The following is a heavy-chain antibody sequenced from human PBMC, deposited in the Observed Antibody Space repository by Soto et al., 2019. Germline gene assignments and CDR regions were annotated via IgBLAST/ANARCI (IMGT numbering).Heavy chain of an antibody. J-gene: IGHJ5*02. CDR3: ARWFDP. CDR1: GGSISSGGYS. CDR2: ISHSGST. V-gene: IGHV4-30-2*01. Sequence: SETLSLTCAVSGGSISSGGYSWSWIRQPPGKGLEWIGYISHSGSTYYNPSLKNQVKISLERSKKQLSQKLSSITAADTAVYYCARWFDPWGQGTLVTVSS.